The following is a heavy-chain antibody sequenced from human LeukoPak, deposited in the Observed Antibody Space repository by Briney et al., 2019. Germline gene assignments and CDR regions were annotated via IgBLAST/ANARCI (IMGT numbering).Heavy chain of an antibody. CDR1: GGSISSYY. D-gene: IGHD6-13*01. J-gene: IGHJ6*03. V-gene: IGHV4-4*07. Sequence: SETLSLTCTVSGGSISSYYWSWIRQPAGKGLEWIGRIYTSGSTNYNPSLKSRVTMSVDTSKNQFSLKLSSVTAADTAVYYCARDGGYSSSWYLADYYYYMDVWGKGTTVTISS. CDR3: ARDGGYSSSWYLADYYYYMDV. CDR2: IYTSGST.